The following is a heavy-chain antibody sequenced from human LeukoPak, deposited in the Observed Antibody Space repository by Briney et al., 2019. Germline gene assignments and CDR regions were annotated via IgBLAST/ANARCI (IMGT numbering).Heavy chain of an antibody. CDR3: ARDRETHWFDP. J-gene: IGHJ5*02. Sequence: PSEPLSLTCTVSGGSISSYYWRWIRQPPGKGLEWIGYIYYSGSTNYNPSLKSRVTISVDTSKNQFSLKLSSVTAADTAVYYCARDRETHWFDPWGQGTLVTVSS. V-gene: IGHV4-59*01. CDR2: IYYSGST. CDR1: GGSISSYY.